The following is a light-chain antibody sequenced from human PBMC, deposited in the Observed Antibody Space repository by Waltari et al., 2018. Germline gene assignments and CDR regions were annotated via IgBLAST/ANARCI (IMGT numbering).Light chain of an antibody. CDR2: RNN. V-gene: IGLV1-47*01. J-gene: IGLJ3*02. CDR3: AVWDDSLSGRV. CDR1: RSNIGNNY. Sequence: QSVLTQPPSASGTPGQRVTISCSGSRSNIGNNYVYWYQQLPATAPKLLIYRNNQRPSGGPDGFSGAKSGTSASLAISGLRSEDEADDYCAVWDDSLSGRVFGGGTKVTVL.